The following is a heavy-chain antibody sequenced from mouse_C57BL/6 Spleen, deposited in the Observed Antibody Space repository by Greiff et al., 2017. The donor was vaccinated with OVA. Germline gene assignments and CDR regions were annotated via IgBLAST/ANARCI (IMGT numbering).Heavy chain of an antibody. Sequence: EVQGVESGGGLVQPKGSLKLSCAASGFTFNTYAMHWVRQAPGKGLEWVARIRSKSSNYATYYADSVKDRFTISRDDSQSMLYLRMNNLKTEETSMYYCVKDGYYGYWYFDVWGTGTTVTVSS. CDR2: IRSKSSNYAT. D-gene: IGHD2-3*01. V-gene: IGHV10-3*01. CDR1: GFTFNTYA. CDR3: VKDGYYGYWYFDV. J-gene: IGHJ1*03.